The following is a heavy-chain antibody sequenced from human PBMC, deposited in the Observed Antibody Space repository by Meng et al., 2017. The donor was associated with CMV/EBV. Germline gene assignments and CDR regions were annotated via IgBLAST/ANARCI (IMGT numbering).Heavy chain of an antibody. D-gene: IGHD2-2*01. V-gene: IGHV3-15*01. J-gene: IGHJ4*02. Sequence: GESLKISCAASGFTFSNAWMSWVRQAPGKGLEWVGRIKSKTDGGTTDYAAPVKGRFTISRDDSKNTLYLQMNSLKTEDTAVYYCTTGVGYCSSTSCWPVGYWGQGTLVTVSS. CDR1: GFTFSNAW. CDR3: TTGVGYCSSTSCWPVGY. CDR2: IKSKTDGGTT.